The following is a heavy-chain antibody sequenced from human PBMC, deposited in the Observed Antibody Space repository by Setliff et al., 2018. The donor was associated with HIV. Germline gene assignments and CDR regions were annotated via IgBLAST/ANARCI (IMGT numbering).Heavy chain of an antibody. D-gene: IGHD3-3*01. Sequence: SLRLSCVGSGFPFSTYSMNWVRQAPGKGLEWLSYIRGTFNTIHYADTVKGRFTVTRDNSKATLFLQMNSLRAEDTAIYFCAKDYTPTFWEYNWFDTWGQGTLVTVS. J-gene: IGHJ5*02. CDR2: IRGTFNTI. CDR3: AKDYTPTFWEYNWFDT. V-gene: IGHV3-48*01. CDR1: GFPFSTYS.